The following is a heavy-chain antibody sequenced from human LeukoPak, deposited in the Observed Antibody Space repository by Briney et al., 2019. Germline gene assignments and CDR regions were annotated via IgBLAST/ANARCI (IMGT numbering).Heavy chain of an antibody. CDR2: IYSGGST. Sequence: GGSPRLSCAASGFTVSSNYMSWVRQAPGKGLEWVSVIYSGGSTYYADSVKGRFTISRDNSKNTLYLQMNSLRAEDTAVYYCASLPFVGGRGYWGQGTLVTVSS. J-gene: IGHJ4*02. V-gene: IGHV3-66*01. D-gene: IGHD5-24*01. CDR3: ASLPFVGGRGY. CDR1: GFTVSSNY.